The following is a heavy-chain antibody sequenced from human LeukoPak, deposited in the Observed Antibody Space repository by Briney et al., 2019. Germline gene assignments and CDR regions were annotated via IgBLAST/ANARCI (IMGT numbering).Heavy chain of an antibody. Sequence: SETLSLTCTVSGGSISSSSYYWGWIRQPPGKGLEWIGSIYRGGTTHYNPSLNSRVTMSVDTSRNQFSLKLSSVTAADTAVYYCARDVSYYGSGYDAFDIWGQGTMVTVSS. J-gene: IGHJ3*02. V-gene: IGHV4-39*07. CDR3: ARDVSYYGSGYDAFDI. CDR2: IYRGGTT. CDR1: GGSISSSSYY. D-gene: IGHD3-10*01.